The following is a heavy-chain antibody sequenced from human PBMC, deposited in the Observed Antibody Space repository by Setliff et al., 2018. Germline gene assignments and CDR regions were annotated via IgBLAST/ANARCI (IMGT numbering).Heavy chain of an antibody. CDR2: VFVSGST. CDR1: GGSISTYY. D-gene: IGHD6-19*01. Sequence: SETLSLTCTVSGGSISTYYWSWIRRPAGKGLEWIGRVFVSGSTNYSPSLKSRVTMSVDTSKNQFSLKLTSVTVADTAMYYCARDTSSDWAAWFDPWSQGILVTVSS. V-gene: IGHV4-4*07. J-gene: IGHJ5*02. CDR3: ARDTSSDWAAWFDP.